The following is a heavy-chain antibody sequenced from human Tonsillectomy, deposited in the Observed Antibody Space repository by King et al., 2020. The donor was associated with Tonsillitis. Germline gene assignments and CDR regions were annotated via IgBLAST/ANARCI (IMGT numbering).Heavy chain of an antibody. CDR3: ARGGGSIFGVIVADSFYSYMDV. Sequence: QVQLQQWGARLLKPSETLSLTCAVYGGSFSGYYWTWIRQPPGKGLEWIGEINHSGSTNYNPSLKSRVTISVDTSKNQFSLTLSSVTAADTAVYYCARGGGSIFGVIVADSFYSYMDVWGKGTTVTVSS. CDR1: GGSFSGYY. CDR2: INHSGST. D-gene: IGHD3-3*01. J-gene: IGHJ6*03. V-gene: IGHV4-34*01.